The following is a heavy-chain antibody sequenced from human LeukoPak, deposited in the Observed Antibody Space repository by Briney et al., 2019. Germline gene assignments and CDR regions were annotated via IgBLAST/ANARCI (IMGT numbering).Heavy chain of an antibody. J-gene: IGHJ4*02. CDR1: GFTFGDYA. Sequence: GGSLRLSCTASGFTFGDYAMSWFRQAPGKGLVWVSRINSDGSTTSYADPVKGRFTISRDNAENALYLQMNSLRAEDTAVYYCARSPSYGNSFDYWGQGTLVTVSS. CDR2: INSDGSTT. V-gene: IGHV3-74*01. D-gene: IGHD2/OR15-2a*01. CDR3: ARSPSYGNSFDY.